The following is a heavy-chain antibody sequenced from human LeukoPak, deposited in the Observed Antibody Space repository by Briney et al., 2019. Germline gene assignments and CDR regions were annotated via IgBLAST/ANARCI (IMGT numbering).Heavy chain of an antibody. CDR3: AGGTYDDQVDY. V-gene: IGHV3-48*03. CDR1: GFTFSSYE. CDR2: ISSSGSSI. J-gene: IGHJ4*02. Sequence: GGSLRLSCAASGFTFSSYEMNWVRQAPGKGLEWVSYISSSGSSIYYADSVKGRFTISRDNAKNSLYLQMNSLRVEDAAVYYCAGGTYDDQVDYWGQGTLVTVSS. D-gene: IGHD3-22*01.